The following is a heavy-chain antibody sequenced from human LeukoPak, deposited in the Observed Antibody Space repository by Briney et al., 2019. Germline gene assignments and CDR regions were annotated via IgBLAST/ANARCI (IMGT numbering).Heavy chain of an antibody. V-gene: IGHV1-8*03. J-gene: IGHJ6*03. D-gene: IGHD3-3*01. CDR1: GYTFTSYD. CDR3: ARRYYDFWSGYPVNYYYYMDV. CDR2: MNPNSGNT. Sequence: ASVKVSCKASGYTFTSYDINWVRQATGQGLEWIGWMNPNSGNTGYAQKFQGRVTITRNTSISTAYMELSSLRSEDTAVYYCARRYYDFWSGYPVNYYYYMDVWGKGTTVTVSS.